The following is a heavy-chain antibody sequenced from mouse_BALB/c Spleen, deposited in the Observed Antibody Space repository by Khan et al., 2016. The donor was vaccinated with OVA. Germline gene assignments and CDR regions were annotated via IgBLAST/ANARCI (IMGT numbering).Heavy chain of an antibody. J-gene: IGHJ3*01. CDR1: GLSLTNYG. D-gene: IGHD2-2*01. CDR3: AIIYYGYDWFTY. V-gene: IGHV2-3*01. Sequence: QMQLEESGPGLVAPSQGLSITCTVSGLSLTNYGISWIRQPPGKGLEWLGVIWGDGSTNYHSALISRLSINKDNSKSQVFLKLNSLQTDDTATYYCAIIYYGYDWFTYWGQGTLVTVSA. CDR2: IWGDGST.